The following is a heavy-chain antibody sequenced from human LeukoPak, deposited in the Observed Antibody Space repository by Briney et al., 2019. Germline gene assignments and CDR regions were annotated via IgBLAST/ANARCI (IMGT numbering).Heavy chain of an antibody. D-gene: IGHD3-22*01. CDR3: AKAFFDSSGYYSFDY. V-gene: IGHV3-23*01. CDR1: GFTFRTYA. Sequence: GRSLRLSCAASGFTFRTYAMNWVRQAPGKGLEWVSGISASGGSPYYADSAKGRFTISRDNSKNTLYLQMNSLRAEDTALYYCAKAFFDSSGYYSFDYWGQGTLVTVSS. CDR2: ISASGGSP. J-gene: IGHJ4*02.